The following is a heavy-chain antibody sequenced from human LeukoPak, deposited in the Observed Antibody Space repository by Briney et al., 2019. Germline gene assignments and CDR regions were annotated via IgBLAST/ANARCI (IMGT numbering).Heavy chain of an antibody. CDR3: ARGPPDHDILTGYYTS. D-gene: IGHD3-9*01. CDR1: GDNVSSNTAA. Sequence: SQTLSLTCALSGDNVSSNTAAWHWIRQSPSRGLEWLGRTYYRSKWYNDYAISVKSRVTINPDTSKNQFSLKLSSVTAADTAVYYCARGPPDHDILTGYYTSWGQGTLVTVSS. V-gene: IGHV6-1*01. J-gene: IGHJ4*02. CDR2: TYYRSKWYN.